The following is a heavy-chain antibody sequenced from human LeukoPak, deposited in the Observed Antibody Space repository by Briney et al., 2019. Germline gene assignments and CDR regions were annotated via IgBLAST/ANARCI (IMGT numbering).Heavy chain of an antibody. CDR1: GFSLSTSGVG. J-gene: IGHJ4*02. CDR3: AHNNYYGSGTSSYYFDY. V-gene: IGHV2-5*02. Sequence: SGPTLVNPTQTLTLTCTFSGFSLSTSGVGVGWIRQPPGEALEWLAFIYWDDDKRYSPSLQSRLTITKDTSKSQVVLTMTNMDPVDTATYYCAHNNYYGSGTSSYYFDYWGQGTLVTVSS. CDR2: IYWDDDK. D-gene: IGHD3-10*01.